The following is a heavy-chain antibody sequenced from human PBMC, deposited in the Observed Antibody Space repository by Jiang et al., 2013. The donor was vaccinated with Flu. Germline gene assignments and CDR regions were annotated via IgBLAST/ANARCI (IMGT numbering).Heavy chain of an antibody. CDR2: VYYSGST. CDR3: ARLGIYYGSGSHELRLDH. CDR1: GASISSSTYY. Sequence: SGASISSSTYYWGWIRQPPGKGLEWIGTVYYSGSTHYSPSLGRRVTISGDTSKNQFSLKLNSVTAADTAVYYCARLGIYYGSGSHELRLDHWGQGTQVTVSS. D-gene: IGHD3-10*01. J-gene: IGHJ4*01. V-gene: IGHV4-39*01.